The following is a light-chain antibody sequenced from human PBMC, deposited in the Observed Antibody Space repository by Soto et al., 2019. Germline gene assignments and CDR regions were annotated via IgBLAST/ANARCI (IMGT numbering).Light chain of an antibody. J-gene: IGLJ2*01. CDR3: GSYTSSIPYVV. Sequence: QSALTQPASVSGSPGQSITISCTGTSSDVGGYNYVSWYQQHPGKAPKLMIYDVSNRPSGVSNRFSGSKSGNTASLTISGLQAEDEAEYYCGSYTSSIPYVVFGGGTKLTVL. CDR1: SSDVGGYNY. CDR2: DVS. V-gene: IGLV2-14*01.